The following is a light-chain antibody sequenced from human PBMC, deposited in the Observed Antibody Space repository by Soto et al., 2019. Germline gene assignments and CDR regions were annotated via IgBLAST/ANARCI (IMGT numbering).Light chain of an antibody. CDR2: KIS. J-gene: IGKJ2*01. Sequence: IVMTQTPLSSPVTLGQPASMSCRSSQSLVHGDGNTYLSWLQQRPGQPPRLLIYKISKRFSGVPDIFSGSGAGTDFTLEISRVEAEDVGVYYCVQATEFPYTFGQGTRLQIK. CDR3: VQATEFPYT. V-gene: IGKV2-24*01. CDR1: QSLVHGDGNTY.